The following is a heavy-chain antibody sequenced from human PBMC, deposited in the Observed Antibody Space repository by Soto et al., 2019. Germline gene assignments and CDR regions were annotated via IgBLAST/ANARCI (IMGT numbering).Heavy chain of an antibody. CDR3: ASPPRRYSNYVGDY. V-gene: IGHV4-39*01. D-gene: IGHD4-4*01. CDR2: IYYSGST. J-gene: IGHJ4*02. CDR1: GGSISSSSYY. Sequence: ASETLSLTCTVSGGSISSSSYYWGWIRQPPGKGLEWIGSIYYSGSTYYNPSLKSRVTISVDTSKNQFSLKLSSVTAADTAVYYCASPPRRYSNYVGDYWGQGTLVTVSS.